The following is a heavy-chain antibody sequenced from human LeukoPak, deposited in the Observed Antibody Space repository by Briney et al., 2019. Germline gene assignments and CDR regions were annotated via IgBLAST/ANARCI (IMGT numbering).Heavy chain of an antibody. CDR2: VYYSGST. J-gene: IGHJ1*01. V-gene: IGHV4-39*01. D-gene: IGHD3-16*01. CDR3: ARHASLRSPLVY. Sequence: PSETLSLTCSVSGGSIRSSSYYWGWIRQPPGKGLEWIGTVYYSGSTYYNPSLKSRVTISVDLSKNQFSLKLSSVTAAETAVYYCARHASLRSPLVYWGRGILVTLSS. CDR1: GGSIRSSSYY.